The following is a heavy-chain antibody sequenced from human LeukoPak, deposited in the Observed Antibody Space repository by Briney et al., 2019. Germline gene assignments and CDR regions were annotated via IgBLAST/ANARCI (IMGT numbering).Heavy chain of an antibody. CDR2: IIPILGIA. D-gene: IGHD6-13*01. Sequence: SVKVSCKASGGTFSSYAISWVRQAPGQGLEWMGRIIPILGIANYAQKFQGRVTITADKSTSTAYMELSSLRPEDTAVYYCARGAATNYFDYWGQGTLVTVSS. V-gene: IGHV1-69*04. CDR3: ARGAATNYFDY. J-gene: IGHJ4*02. CDR1: GGTFSSYA.